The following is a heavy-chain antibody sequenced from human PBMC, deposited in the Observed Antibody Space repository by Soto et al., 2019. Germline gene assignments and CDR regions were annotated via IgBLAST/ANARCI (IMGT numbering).Heavy chain of an antibody. CDR3: ARXDYGDYDDYYGMDV. V-gene: IGHV1-18*01. Sequence: ASVKVSCKASGYTFTSYGISWVRQAPGQGLEWMGWISAYNGNTNYAQKLQGRVTMTTDTSTSTAYMELRSLRSDDTAVYYCARXDYGDYDDYYGMDVWGQGTTVTVSS. CDR1: GYTFTSYG. J-gene: IGHJ6*02. CDR2: ISAYNGNT. D-gene: IGHD4-17*01.